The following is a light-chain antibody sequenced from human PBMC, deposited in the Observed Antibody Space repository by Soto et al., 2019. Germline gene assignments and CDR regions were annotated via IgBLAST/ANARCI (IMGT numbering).Light chain of an antibody. CDR3: QQYKTYTRYT. Sequence: DIQLPQSPSTLSASLGARAPIPSRARQGISPWLAWYQQKPGKTPSLLIYDASTLETGVPSRCSGRGSGTEFTLTISSLQPDDFAPYYCQQYKTYTRYTGGQGTKLEIK. J-gene: IGKJ2*01. V-gene: IGKV1-5*01. CDR2: DAS. CDR1: QGISPW.